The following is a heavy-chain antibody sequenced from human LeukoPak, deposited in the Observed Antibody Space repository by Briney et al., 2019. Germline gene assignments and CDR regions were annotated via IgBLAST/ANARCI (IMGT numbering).Heavy chain of an antibody. Sequence: GRSLRLSCAASGFTFSSYGMHWVRQAPGKGLEWVAVIWYDGSNKYYADSVKGRVTISRDNSKNTLYLQMNSLRAEDTAVYYCARVADYYDSSGYYYGEYFQHWGQGTLVTVSP. D-gene: IGHD3-22*01. CDR2: IWYDGSNK. J-gene: IGHJ1*01. V-gene: IGHV3-33*01. CDR3: ARVADYYDSSGYYYGEYFQH. CDR1: GFTFSSYG.